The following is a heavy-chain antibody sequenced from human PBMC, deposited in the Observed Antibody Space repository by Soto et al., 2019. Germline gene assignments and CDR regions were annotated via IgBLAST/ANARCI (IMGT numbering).Heavy chain of an antibody. Sequence: GESLKISCKGSGYSFTNYWIGWVRQMPGKGPEWMGGIYPGDSDTKYSPSFQGQVSISVDKSISTAYLQWSSLKASDTAMYYCAGQYSSSRYLDYWGQGTLVTVSS. J-gene: IGHJ4*02. V-gene: IGHV5-51*01. CDR2: IYPGDSDT. D-gene: IGHD6-13*01. CDR3: AGQYSSSRYLDY. CDR1: GYSFTNYW.